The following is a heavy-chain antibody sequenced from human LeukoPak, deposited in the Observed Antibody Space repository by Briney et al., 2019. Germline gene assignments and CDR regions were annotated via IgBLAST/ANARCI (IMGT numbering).Heavy chain of an antibody. V-gene: IGHV3-23*01. CDR1: GLTFSSYA. CDR3: AKSAGGTDY. Sequence: GGSLRLSCAASGLTFSSYAMNWVRQAPGKGLEWVSSISGSSDSTHYADSVKGRFTISRDNSKNTLYLQMDSLGAEDTALFYCAKSAGGTDYWGQGTLVTVSS. D-gene: IGHD6-13*01. CDR2: ISGSSDST. J-gene: IGHJ4*02.